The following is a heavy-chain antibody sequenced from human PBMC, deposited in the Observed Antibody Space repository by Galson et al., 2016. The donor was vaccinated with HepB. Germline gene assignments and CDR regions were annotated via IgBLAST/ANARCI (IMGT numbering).Heavy chain of an antibody. CDR1: GYTFIGYY. CDR2: INPGTGDT. V-gene: IGHV1-2*06. Sequence: SVKVSCKASGYTFIGYYLHWMRHAPGHGIEWMGRINPGTGDTEYAEKFKGRVTMTGDTSRNTAYMNLSGLRFDDTAIYYCAREDIVATISPWGQGTQVSGSS. J-gene: IGHJ5*02. D-gene: IGHD5-12*01. CDR3: AREDIVATISP.